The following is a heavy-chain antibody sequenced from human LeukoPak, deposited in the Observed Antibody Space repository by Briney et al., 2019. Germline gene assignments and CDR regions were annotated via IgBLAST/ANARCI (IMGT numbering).Heavy chain of an antibody. J-gene: IGHJ5*02. CDR1: GFTFSSSW. D-gene: IGHD6-13*01. Sequence: GGSLILSCAASGFTFSSSWMCWVRQAPGKGLEWVANIKEDGTVENYLDSVEGRFTISRDNAKNSLSLQMNSLRAEDTAVYYCARDMGIAAAGIRAWGQGTLVTVSS. CDR3: ARDMGIAAAGIRA. V-gene: IGHV3-7*01. CDR2: IKEDGTVE.